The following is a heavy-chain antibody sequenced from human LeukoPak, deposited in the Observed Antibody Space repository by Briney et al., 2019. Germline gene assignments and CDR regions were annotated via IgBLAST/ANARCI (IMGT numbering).Heavy chain of an antibody. V-gene: IGHV4-34*01. Sequence: PSETLSLTCAVSGVSFDDYYWSWVRQTPGKGLEWIGEINHSGYTNDSPSLKSRVTLSIDTSRKQFSLNLRSVTVADTGIYYCTRMTAGPDYWGQGTLVTVSS. CDR1: GVSFDDYY. CDR3: TRMTAGPDY. D-gene: IGHD2-21*02. CDR2: INHSGYT. J-gene: IGHJ4*02.